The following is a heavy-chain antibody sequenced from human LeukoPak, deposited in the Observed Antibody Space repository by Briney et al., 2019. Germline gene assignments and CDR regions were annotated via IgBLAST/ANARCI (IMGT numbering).Heavy chain of an antibody. D-gene: IGHD1-20*01. Sequence: SETLSLTCTVSGGSISSSSYYWGWIRQPPGKGLEWIGSIYYSGSTYYNPSLKSRVTISVDTSKNQFSLKLSSVTAADTAVYYCAREYNWNDVKYIEYWGQGTLVTVSS. CDR1: GGSISSSSYY. CDR2: IYYSGST. J-gene: IGHJ4*02. CDR3: AREYNWNDVKYIEY. V-gene: IGHV4-39*02.